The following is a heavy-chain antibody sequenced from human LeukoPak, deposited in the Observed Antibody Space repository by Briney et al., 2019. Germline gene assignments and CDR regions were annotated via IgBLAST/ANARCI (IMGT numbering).Heavy chain of an antibody. CDR1: GFTFSSYA. D-gene: IGHD1-26*01. CDR2: ISGSGGST. V-gene: IGHV3-23*01. Sequence: GGSLRLSCAASGFTFSSYAMSWVRQAPGKGLEWVSAISGSGGSTYYADSVKGRFTISRDNSKNTLYLQMNSLGAEDTAVYYCAKSIVGAVYNWFDPWGQGTLVTVSS. J-gene: IGHJ5*02. CDR3: AKSIVGAVYNWFDP.